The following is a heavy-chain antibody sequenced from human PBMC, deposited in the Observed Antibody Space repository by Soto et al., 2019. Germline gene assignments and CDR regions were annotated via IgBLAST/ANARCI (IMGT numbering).Heavy chain of an antibody. CDR3: ARHHYNFGSASSLSGMDV. V-gene: IGHV5-10-1*01. CDR2: IDPIDSYT. D-gene: IGHD3-10*01. CDR1: GYSFSNYW. Sequence: PGGSLKISCKGPGYSFSNYWISWVRQMPGKGLEWMGRIDPIDSYTNYSPSFRGHVAISTDKSISTAYLQWGSLKASDTAIYYCARHHYNFGSASSLSGMDVWGQGTSVTVSS. J-gene: IGHJ6*02.